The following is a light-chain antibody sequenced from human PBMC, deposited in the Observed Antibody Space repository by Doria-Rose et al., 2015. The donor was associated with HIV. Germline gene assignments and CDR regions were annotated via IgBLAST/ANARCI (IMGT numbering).Light chain of an antibody. V-gene: IGKV3-20*01. J-gene: IGKJ1*01. CDR1: QSFSSTY. CDR3: HQYGTSWT. CDR2: DGS. Sequence: EIVMTQSPGTLSLSPGERATLSCRASQSFSSTYFAWYQQKPGQAPSLLIYDGSTRATGIPDRSSARGSGTDFTLTINRLEPEDFALYYCHQYGTSWTFGQGTKVEI.